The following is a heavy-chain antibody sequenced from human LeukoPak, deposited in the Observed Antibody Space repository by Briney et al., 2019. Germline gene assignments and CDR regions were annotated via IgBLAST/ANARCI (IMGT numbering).Heavy chain of an antibody. CDR3: ARAPIPFEYDFWSSNLGDYFDY. D-gene: IGHD3-3*01. V-gene: IGHV1-69*04. CDR2: IIPILGIA. J-gene: IGHJ4*02. CDR1: GGTFSSYA. Sequence: SVKVSCKASGGTFSSYAISWVRQAPGQGVEWMGRIIPILGIANYAQKFQGRVTITADKSTSTAYMELSSLRSGDTAVYYCARAPIPFEYDFWSSNLGDYFDYWGQGTLVTVSS.